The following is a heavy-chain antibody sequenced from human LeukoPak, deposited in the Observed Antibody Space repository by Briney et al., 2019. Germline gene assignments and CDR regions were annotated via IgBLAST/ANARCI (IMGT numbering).Heavy chain of an antibody. CDR1: GYTFTSYG. CDR3: AIDQERSANWFDP. Sequence: GASVKVSCKASGYTFTSYGINWVRQAPGQGREWMGWISAYNCNTNYAQKFQRRVTLTTDTSTSTAYLELRSLRSDDTALYYCAIDQERSANWFDPWGQGTLVTVSS. D-gene: IGHD3-3*01. J-gene: IGHJ5*02. V-gene: IGHV1-18*04. CDR2: ISAYNCNT.